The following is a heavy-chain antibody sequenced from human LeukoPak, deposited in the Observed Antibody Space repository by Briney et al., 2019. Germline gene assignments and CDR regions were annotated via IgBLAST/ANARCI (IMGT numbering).Heavy chain of an antibody. Sequence: GGSLRLSCAASGFTFSSYWMSWVRQAPGKGLEWVANINKDGGEKYYVDSVKSRFTISRDNAKNSLYLQMNSLRADDTAVYYCVKDSPPRYSGGPPAYWGQGTLVTVSS. V-gene: IGHV3-7*03. J-gene: IGHJ4*02. CDR1: GFTFSSYW. CDR3: VKDSPPRYSGGPPAY. D-gene: IGHD1-26*01. CDR2: INKDGGEK.